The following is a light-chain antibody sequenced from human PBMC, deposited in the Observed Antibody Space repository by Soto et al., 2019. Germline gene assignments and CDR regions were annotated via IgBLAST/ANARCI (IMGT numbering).Light chain of an antibody. V-gene: IGKV1-9*01. Sequence: DIQLAQSPSFLSASVGDRVTITCRASQGISSYLAWYQQKPGKAPKLLIYGASTLQSGVPSRFSGSGSGTEFTLTISSLQPEDFATYFCQQHNSYPRTFGQGTKVEI. CDR3: QQHNSYPRT. CDR2: GAS. J-gene: IGKJ1*01. CDR1: QGISSY.